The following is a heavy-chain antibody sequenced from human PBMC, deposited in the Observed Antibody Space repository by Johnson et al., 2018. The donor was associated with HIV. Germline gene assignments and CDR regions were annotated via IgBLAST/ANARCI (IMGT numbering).Heavy chain of an antibody. V-gene: IGHV3-11*04. J-gene: IGHJ3*02. D-gene: IGHD5-24*01. Sequence: VQLVESGGGLVKPGGSLRLSCAASGFTFSDYYMSWIRQAPGKGLEWVSYISSSGSTTYYADSVNGRFTISRDNSKNTLYLQMNSLRAEDTALYYCARACRDGYTCDAFDIWGQGTMVTVSS. CDR1: GFTFSDYY. CDR3: ARACRDGYTCDAFDI. CDR2: ISSSGSTT.